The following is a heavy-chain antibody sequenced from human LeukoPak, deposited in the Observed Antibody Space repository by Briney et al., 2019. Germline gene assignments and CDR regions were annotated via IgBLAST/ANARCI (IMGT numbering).Heavy chain of an antibody. J-gene: IGHJ4*02. CDR3: ATSLDYYDSSGYLF. V-gene: IGHV3-7*01. Sequence: GGSLRLSCAASGFTFSNFWMSWVRQAPGKGLEWVANIKQDGSEKYYVDSVKGRFTISRDNAKNSLYLQMNSLRAEDTAVYYCATSLDYYDSSGYLFWGQGTLVTVSS. CDR2: IKQDGSEK. D-gene: IGHD3-22*01. CDR1: GFTFSNFW.